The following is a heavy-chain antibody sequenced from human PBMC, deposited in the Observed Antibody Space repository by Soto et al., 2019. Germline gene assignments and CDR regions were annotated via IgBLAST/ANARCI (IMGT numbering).Heavy chain of an antibody. V-gene: IGHV4-4*02. CDR3: ARCIAAAGQIDY. J-gene: IGHJ4*02. CDR1: GASISSSNW. D-gene: IGHD6-13*01. CDR2: IYHSGST. Sequence: QVQLQESGPGLVKPSGTLSLTCAVAGASISSSNWWSWVRQPPGKGLEWIVEIYHSGSTNYNPCLKSRVTISVDTSKNQISLKLSSVTAADTAVFYCARCIAAAGQIDYWGQVTLVTVSS.